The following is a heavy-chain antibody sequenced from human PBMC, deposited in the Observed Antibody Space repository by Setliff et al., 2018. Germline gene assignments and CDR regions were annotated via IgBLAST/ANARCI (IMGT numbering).Heavy chain of an antibody. J-gene: IGHJ5*02. CDR3: ARDLGYCSRTSCHGDWFDP. CDR2: INTITGNP. V-gene: IGHV7-4-1*02. CDR1: GYTLNNYA. Sequence: GASVKVSCKASGYTLNNYAMNWVRQAPGQGLEWMGRINTITGNPTYAQGFTGRFVFSLDTSVSTAYLQISSLKPEDTAVYYCARDLGYCSRTSCHGDWFDPWGQGTLVTVSS. D-gene: IGHD2-2*01.